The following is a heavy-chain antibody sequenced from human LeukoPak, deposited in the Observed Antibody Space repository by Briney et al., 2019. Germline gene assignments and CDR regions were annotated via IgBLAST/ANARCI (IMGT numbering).Heavy chain of an antibody. CDR1: GFTFSSYW. D-gene: IGHD3-22*01. CDR3: ARDWYDSSGYYPWYFDY. V-gene: IGHV3-7*01. Sequence: GGSLRLSCAASGFTFSSYWMSWVRQAPGKGLEWVANIKQDGSEKYYVDSVKGRFTISRDNAKNSLYLQMNSLRAEDTAVYYCARDWYDSSGYYPWYFDYWGQGTLVTVSS. CDR2: IKQDGSEK. J-gene: IGHJ4*02.